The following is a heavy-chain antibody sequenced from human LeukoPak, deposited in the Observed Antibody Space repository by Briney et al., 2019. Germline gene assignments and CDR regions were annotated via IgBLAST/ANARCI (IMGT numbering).Heavy chain of an antibody. J-gene: IGHJ4*02. CDR3: ARSQGSSSWYPGDY. CDR1: GGSISSHY. D-gene: IGHD6-13*01. Sequence: SETMSLTSTVSGGSISSHYWSWIRQPPGKGLEWIGYIYYSGSTNYNPSLKSRVTISVDTSKNQFSLKLSSVTAADTAVYYCARSQGSSSWYPGDYWGQGTLVTVSS. CDR2: IYYSGST. V-gene: IGHV4-59*11.